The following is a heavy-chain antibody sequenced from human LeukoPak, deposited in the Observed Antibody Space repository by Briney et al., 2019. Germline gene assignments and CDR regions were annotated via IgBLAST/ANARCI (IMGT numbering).Heavy chain of an antibody. J-gene: IGHJ4*02. CDR2: ISSSSSYI. CDR3: ARSAIAVAGYYFDY. CDR1: GFTFSSYS. V-gene: IGHV3-21*01. Sequence: GGSLRLSCAASGFTFSSYSMNWVRQAPGKGLELVSSISSSSSYIYYADSVKGRFTISRDNAKNSLYLQMNSLRAEDTAVYYCARSAIAVAGYYFDYWGQGTLVTVSS. D-gene: IGHD6-19*01.